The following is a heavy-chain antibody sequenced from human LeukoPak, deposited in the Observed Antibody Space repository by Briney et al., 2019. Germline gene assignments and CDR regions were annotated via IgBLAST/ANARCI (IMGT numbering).Heavy chain of an antibody. J-gene: IGHJ5*02. CDR3: ARRVPGDYGNWFDP. D-gene: IGHD4-17*01. V-gene: IGHV4-39*01. Sequence: SETLSLTCSVSGGSISNVNYYWGWIRQPPGTGLEWIGSKSYSGSTHDNPSLKSRVTISVDTSKNQFSLKLSSVTAADTAVYYCARRVPGDYGNWFDPWGQGDQVTVSS. CDR1: GGSISNVNYY. CDR2: KSYSGST.